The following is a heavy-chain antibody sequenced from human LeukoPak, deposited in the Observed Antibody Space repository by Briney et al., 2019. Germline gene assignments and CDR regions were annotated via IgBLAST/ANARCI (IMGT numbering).Heavy chain of an antibody. CDR2: ISSSGSTI. D-gene: IGHD3-3*01. CDR3: AGTIFGNYYYYMDV. CDR1: GFTFSDYY. J-gene: IGHJ6*03. V-gene: IGHV3-11*04. Sequence: PGGSLRLSCAASGFTFSDYYMSRIRQAPGKGLEWVSYISSSGSTIYYADSVKGRFTISRDNAKNSLYLQMNSLRAEDTAVYYCAGTIFGNYYYYMDVWGKGTTVTVSS.